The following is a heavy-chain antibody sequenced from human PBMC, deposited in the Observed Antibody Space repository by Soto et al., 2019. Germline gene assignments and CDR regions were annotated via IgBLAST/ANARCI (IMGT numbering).Heavy chain of an antibody. J-gene: IGHJ4*02. CDR3: ARARAARQPFDY. CDR2: TYYSGST. V-gene: IGHV4-61*01. D-gene: IGHD6-6*01. CDR1: GGSVSSGSYY. Sequence: SETLSLTCTVSGGSVSSGSYYWSWIRQPPGKGLEWIGYTYYSGSTNYNPSLKSRVTISVDTSKNQFSLKLSSVTAADTAVSYCARARAARQPFDYWGQGTLVTVFS.